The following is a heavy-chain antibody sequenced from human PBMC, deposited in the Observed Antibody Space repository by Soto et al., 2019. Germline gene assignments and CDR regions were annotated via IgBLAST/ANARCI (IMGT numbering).Heavy chain of an antibody. V-gene: IGHV4-59*01. Sequence: NPSETLSLTCTVSGDSLSLYYWSWIRLSPGKGLEWIGYIYSTGISNQHPSRRDRVAVSADASKNQFYLTLSSMTAADTAVYYCARGERKVNGRPYFDTWGQGIQVTVS. CDR1: GDSLSLYY. CDR2: IYSTGIS. D-gene: IGHD2-8*01. J-gene: IGHJ5*02. CDR3: ARGERKVNGRPYFDT.